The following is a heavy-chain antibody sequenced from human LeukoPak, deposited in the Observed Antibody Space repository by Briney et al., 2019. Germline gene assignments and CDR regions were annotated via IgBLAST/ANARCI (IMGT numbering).Heavy chain of an antibody. D-gene: IGHD1-1*01. CDR1: GFTFSNYG. V-gene: IGHV3-23*01. Sequence: PGGSLRLSCAASGFTFSNYGMSWVRQAPGKGLEWVSTIGAGGDTYYANSVGGRFTISRGISKNTLYLQMNSLRAEDTAVYYCAKTFNWNYFDYWGQGTLVTVSS. CDR2: IGAGGDT. CDR3: AKTFNWNYFDY. J-gene: IGHJ4*02.